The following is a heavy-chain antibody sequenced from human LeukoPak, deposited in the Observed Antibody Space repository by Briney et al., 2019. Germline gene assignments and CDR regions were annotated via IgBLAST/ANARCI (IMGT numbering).Heavy chain of an antibody. CDR3: AIVSSAGDYVG. V-gene: IGHV4-59*01. D-gene: IGHD4-17*01. J-gene: IGHJ4*02. CDR2: LYYSGST. Sequence: SETLSLICTVSGGXISSYYWSWIRQSPGKGLEWIGYLYYSGSTKYNPSLKSRVTISVDTSKNQFSLKLSSVTAADTAVYYCAIVSSAGDYVGWGQGTLVTVSS. CDR1: GGXISSYY.